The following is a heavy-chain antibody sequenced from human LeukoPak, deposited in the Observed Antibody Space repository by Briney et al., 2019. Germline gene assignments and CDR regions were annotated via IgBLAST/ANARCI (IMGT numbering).Heavy chain of an antibody. Sequence: AETLSLTCTVSGGSISTYYWSWIRQPPGKGLEWIGYIYYSGSTNYNPSLKSRVTMSVDTSKSQFSLKLNSVTAADTAVYYCARDYDSSGYYWSWGQGTLVTVSS. J-gene: IGHJ4*02. V-gene: IGHV4-59*01. CDR1: GGSISTYY. CDR3: ARDYDSSGYYWS. D-gene: IGHD3-22*01. CDR2: IYYSGST.